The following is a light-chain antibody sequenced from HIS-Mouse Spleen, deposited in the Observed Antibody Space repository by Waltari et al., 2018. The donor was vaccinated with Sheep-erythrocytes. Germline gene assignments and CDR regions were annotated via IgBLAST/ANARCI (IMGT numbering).Light chain of an antibody. V-gene: IGKV1-5*03. Sequence: DIQITQSPSTLSASVGDRVTITCRASQSISSWLAWYQQKPGKAPKPLIYKASSLESGVPSRFSGSGSGTEFTLTISSLQPDDFATEYCQQYNSFGPGTKVDIK. CDR1: QSISSW. CDR3: QQYNS. CDR2: KAS. J-gene: IGKJ3*01.